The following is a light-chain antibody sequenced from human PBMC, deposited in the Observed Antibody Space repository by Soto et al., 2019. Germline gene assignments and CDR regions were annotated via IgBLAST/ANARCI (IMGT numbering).Light chain of an antibody. CDR2: YDT. CDR1: NIGSKH. CDR3: HVWDSSRDHPL. Sequence: SYELTQPPSVSVAPGKTARITCGGINIGSKHVHWYQQKPGQAPVLVIYYDTDWPSGIPERFSGSNSGNTATLTISRVEAGDEADYYCHVWDSSRDHPLFGGGTKLTVL. J-gene: IGLJ2*01. V-gene: IGLV3-21*04.